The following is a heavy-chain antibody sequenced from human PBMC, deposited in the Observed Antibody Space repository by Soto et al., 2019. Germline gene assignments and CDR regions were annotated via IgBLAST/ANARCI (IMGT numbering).Heavy chain of an antibody. CDR1: GLTFINAW. J-gene: IGHJ3*02. D-gene: IGHD2-8*01. V-gene: IGHV3-15*07. Sequence: GGSLRLSCAASGLTFINAWMNWVRQAPGKGLEWVGRIKSKKDGGATEYSATVKDRFTISRDDSKDTLYLQMNSLKIEDTAVYYCTTDAEWGIWGQGTMVTVSS. CDR2: IKSKKDGGAT. CDR3: TTDAEWGI.